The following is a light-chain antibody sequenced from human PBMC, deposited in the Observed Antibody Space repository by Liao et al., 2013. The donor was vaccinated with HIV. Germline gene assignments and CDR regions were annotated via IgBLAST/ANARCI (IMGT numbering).Light chain of an antibody. V-gene: IGLV3-1*01. CDR3: QAWDSNSLYV. J-gene: IGLJ1*01. CDR1: KLGHKY. CDR2: QDT. Sequence: SYELTQPPSVSVSPGQTASITCSGDKLGHKYAFWYQQKPGQSPVLVIYQDTKRPSGIPERFSGSNSGNTATLTISGTQAVDEADYFCQAWDSNSLYVFGTGTKVTVL.